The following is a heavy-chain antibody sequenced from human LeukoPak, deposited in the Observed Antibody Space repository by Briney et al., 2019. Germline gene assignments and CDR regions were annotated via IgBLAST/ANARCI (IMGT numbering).Heavy chain of an antibody. D-gene: IGHD3-10*01. CDR1: GYTLTGYY. CDR2: INPNSGGT. J-gene: IGHJ4*02. CDR3: ARPRWRWFGDTTFDY. V-gene: IGHV1-2*02. Sequence: ASVKVSCKASGYTLTGYYMHWVRQAPGQGLEWMGWINPNSGGTNYAQKFQGRVTMTRDTSISTAYMELSRLRSDDTAVYYCARPRWRWFGDTTFDYWGQGTLVTVSS.